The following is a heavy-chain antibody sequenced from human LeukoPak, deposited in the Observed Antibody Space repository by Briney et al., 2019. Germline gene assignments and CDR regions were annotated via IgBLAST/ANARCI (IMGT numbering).Heavy chain of an antibody. Sequence: GGSLRLSCAASGFTLNNYGMNWVRQAPGKGLEWLSYISRYSDNIQYADSVKGRFTMSRDNAKNSLYLQLNSLRDEDTAVYYCAIGYCSSDNCPDYWGQGTLVTVSS. D-gene: IGHD2-15*01. V-gene: IGHV3-48*02. J-gene: IGHJ4*02. CDR1: GFTLNNYG. CDR2: ISRYSDNI. CDR3: AIGYCSSDNCPDY.